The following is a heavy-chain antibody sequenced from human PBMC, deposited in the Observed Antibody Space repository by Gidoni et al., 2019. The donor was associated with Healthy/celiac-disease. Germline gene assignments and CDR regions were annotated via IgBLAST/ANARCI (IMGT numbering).Heavy chain of an antibody. Sequence: EVQLVASGGGLVQPGRSLRLSCAASGFTFDDYAMHWVRQAPGKGLEGVSGISWNSGSIGYADSVKGRFTISRDNAKNSLYLQMNSLRAEDTALYYCAKEFRYYYDSSRRGFDYWGQGTLVTVSS. CDR1: GFTFDDYA. V-gene: IGHV3-9*01. CDR3: AKEFRYYYDSSRRGFDY. D-gene: IGHD3-22*01. J-gene: IGHJ4*02. CDR2: ISWNSGSI.